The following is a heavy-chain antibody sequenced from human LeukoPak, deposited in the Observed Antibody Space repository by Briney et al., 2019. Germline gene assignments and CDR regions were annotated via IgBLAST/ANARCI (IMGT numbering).Heavy chain of an antibody. CDR2: INHSGST. V-gene: IGHV4-34*01. J-gene: IGHJ4*02. CDR3: ARRIVHYYFDY. Sequence: PSETLSLTCAVYGGSFSGYYWSWIRQPPGKGLEWIGEINHSGSTNYNPSLKSRVTISVDTSKNQFSLKLGSVTAADTAVYYCARRIVHYYFDYWGQGTLVTVSS. D-gene: IGHD2/OR15-2a*01. CDR1: GGSFSGYY.